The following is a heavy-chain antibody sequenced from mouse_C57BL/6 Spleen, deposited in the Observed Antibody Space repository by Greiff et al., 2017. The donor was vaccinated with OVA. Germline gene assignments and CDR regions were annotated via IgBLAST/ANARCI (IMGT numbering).Heavy chain of an antibody. V-gene: IGHV1-69*01. Sequence: VQLQQPGAELVMPGASVKLSCKASGYTFTSYWMHWVKQRPGQGLEWIGEIDPSDSYTNYNQKFKGKSTLTVDKSSSTAYMQLSSLTSEDSAVYYCARCYGSSDWYFDVWGTGTTVTVSS. J-gene: IGHJ1*03. CDR2: IDPSDSYT. D-gene: IGHD1-1*01. CDR1: GYTFTSYW. CDR3: ARCYGSSDWYFDV.